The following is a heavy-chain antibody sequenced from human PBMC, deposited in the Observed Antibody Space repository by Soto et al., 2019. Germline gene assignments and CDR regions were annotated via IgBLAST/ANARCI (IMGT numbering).Heavy chain of an antibody. CDR2: IWFDGSTT. CDR3: ARDVDFSSGYRSRTFDY. Sequence: QVQLVESGGGVVQPGRSLRLSCAASGFTFSNYGMHWVRQAPGKGLEWVAAIWFDGSTTYYADSVKGRFSISRDNSKNTRNLQMNSLRADETAVYYCARDVDFSSGYRSRTFDYWGQGTLVTVSS. D-gene: IGHD3-3*01. J-gene: IGHJ4*02. CDR1: GFTFSNYG. V-gene: IGHV3-33*01.